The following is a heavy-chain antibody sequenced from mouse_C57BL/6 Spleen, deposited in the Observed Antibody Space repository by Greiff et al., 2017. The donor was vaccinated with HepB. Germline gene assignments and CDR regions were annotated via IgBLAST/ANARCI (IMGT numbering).Heavy chain of an antibody. Sequence: VPLQQPGAELVRPGTSVKLSCKASGYTFPSYWMHWVKQRPGQGLEWIGVIDPSDSYTNYNQKFKGKATLTVDTSSSTAYMQLSSLTSEDSAVYYCARGGHVNYAMDYWGQGTSVTVSS. CDR2: IDPSDSYT. J-gene: IGHJ4*01. V-gene: IGHV1-59*01. CDR1: GYTFPSYW. CDR3: ARGGHVNYAMDY.